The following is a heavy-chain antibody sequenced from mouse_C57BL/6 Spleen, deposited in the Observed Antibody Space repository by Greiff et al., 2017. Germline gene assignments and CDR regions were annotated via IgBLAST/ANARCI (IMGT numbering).Heavy chain of an antibody. V-gene: IGHV7-3*01. Sequence: EVQLQESGGGLVQPGGSLSLSCAASGFTFTDYYMSWVRQPPGKALEWLGFIRNKANGYTTEYSASVKGRFTISRDNSQSILYLQMNALRAEDSATYYCARRYDYDYAMDYWGQGTSVTVSS. CDR3: ARRYDYDYAMDY. J-gene: IGHJ4*01. CDR1: GFTFTDYY. CDR2: IRNKANGYTT. D-gene: IGHD2-4*01.